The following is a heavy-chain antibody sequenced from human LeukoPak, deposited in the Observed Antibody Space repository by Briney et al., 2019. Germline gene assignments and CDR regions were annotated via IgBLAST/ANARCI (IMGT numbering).Heavy chain of an antibody. CDR2: ISGSGGTT. CDR1: GFRFSNYA. CDR3: AKERSSEDYPYYFDS. Sequence: GGSLRLSCGASGFRFSNYAMTWVRQAPGRGLEWVSGISGSGGTTFYAASVRGRFTISRDNSRDTLYLLMNSLRAEDTAVYYCAKERSSEDYPYYFDSWGQGTLVTVSS. V-gene: IGHV3-23*01. D-gene: IGHD3-22*01. J-gene: IGHJ4*02.